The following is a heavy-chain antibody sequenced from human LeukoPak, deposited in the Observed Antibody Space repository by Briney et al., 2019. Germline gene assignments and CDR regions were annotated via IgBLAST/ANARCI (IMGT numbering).Heavy chain of an antibody. CDR1: GFTFNTFN. CDR3: ARGHCDVLAASYKWSRDD. J-gene: IGHJ4*02. Sequence: GGSLRLSCAASGFTFNTFNMNWVRQAPGKGLEWVSSITSGGIYISYADSVKGRFTTSRDNANTSLSLQLNSLRVEDTAVYYCARGHCDVLAASYKWSRDDWGQGTLVTVSS. V-gene: IGHV3-21*01. CDR2: ITSGGIYI. D-gene: IGHD3-9*01.